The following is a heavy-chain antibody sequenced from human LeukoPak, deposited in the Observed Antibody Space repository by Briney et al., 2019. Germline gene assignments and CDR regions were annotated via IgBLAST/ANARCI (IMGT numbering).Heavy chain of an antibody. CDR3: ATGDSSSSWYPAGFDP. CDR1: GYTLTELS. D-gene: IGHD6-13*01. V-gene: IGHV1-24*01. Sequence: ASVKVSCKVSGYTLTELSMHWVRQAPGKGLEWMGGFDPEDGETIYALKFQGRVSMTEDTSTDTAYMELSSLRSEDTAVYYCATGDSSSSWYPAGFDPWGQGTLATVSS. J-gene: IGHJ5*02. CDR2: FDPEDGET.